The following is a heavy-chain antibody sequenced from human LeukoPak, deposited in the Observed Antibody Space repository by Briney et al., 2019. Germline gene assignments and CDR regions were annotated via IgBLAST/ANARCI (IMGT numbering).Heavy chain of an antibody. CDR2: IYYSGST. D-gene: IGHD3-10*01. CDR1: GGSISSGGYY. J-gene: IGHJ5*02. Sequence: SETLSLTCTVSGGSISSGGYYWSWIRQHPGKGLEWIGYIYYSGSTYYNPSLKSRVTISVDTSKNQFSLKLSSVTAADTAVYYCAAGSQIPLGFDPWGQGTLVTVSS. CDR3: AAGSQIPLGFDP. V-gene: IGHV4-31*03.